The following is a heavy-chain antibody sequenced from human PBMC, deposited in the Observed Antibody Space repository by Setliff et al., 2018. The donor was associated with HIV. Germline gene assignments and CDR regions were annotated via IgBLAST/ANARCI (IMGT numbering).Heavy chain of an antibody. CDR1: GYTFTTYG. Sequence: ASVKVSCKASGYTFTTYGISWVRQAPGHGLEWMGWISPNFGHTNYAQNFLGRVTMTIDTSTSRAYMELRSLRSDDTAMYFCARVGPFEFDSSGYAEFWGQGTPVTVSS. CDR2: ISPNFGHT. CDR3: ARVGPFEFDSSGYAEF. V-gene: IGHV1-18*01. J-gene: IGHJ4*02. D-gene: IGHD3-22*01.